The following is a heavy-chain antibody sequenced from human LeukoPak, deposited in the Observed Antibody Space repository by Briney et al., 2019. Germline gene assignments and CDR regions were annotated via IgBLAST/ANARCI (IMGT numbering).Heavy chain of an antibody. D-gene: IGHD3-22*01. CDR1: GFTFSSYG. J-gene: IGHJ3*02. V-gene: IGHV3-30*18. CDR3: AKDYVRRLGYYYDSSGSDAFDI. CDR2: ISYDGSNK. Sequence: GGSLRLSCAASGFTFSSYGMHWVRQAPGKGLEWVAVISYDGSNKYYADSVKGRFTISRDNSKNTLYLQMNSLRAEDTAVYYCAKDYVRRLGYYYDSSGSDAFDIWGQGTMVTVSS.